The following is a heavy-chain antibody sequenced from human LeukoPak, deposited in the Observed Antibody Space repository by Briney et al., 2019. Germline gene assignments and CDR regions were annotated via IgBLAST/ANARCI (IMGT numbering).Heavy chain of an antibody. CDR2: ISYDGSNK. J-gene: IGHJ4*02. CDR1: GFTFSSYA. Sequence: GGSLRLSCAASGFTFSSYAMHWVRQAPGKGLEWVAVISYDGSNKYYADCVKGRFTISRDNSKNTLYLQMNSLRAEDTAVYYCAREFTSLDYWGQGTLVTVSS. CDR3: AREFTSLDY. V-gene: IGHV3-30-3*01. D-gene: IGHD2-2*01.